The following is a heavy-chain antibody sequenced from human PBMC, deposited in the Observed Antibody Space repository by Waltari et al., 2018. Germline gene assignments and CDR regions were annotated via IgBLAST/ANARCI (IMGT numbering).Heavy chain of an antibody. V-gene: IGHV3-21*06. J-gene: IGHJ4*02. CDR3: TMAPDVPVRPTWG. D-gene: IGHD7-27*01. CDR2: ISSSGSYI. Sequence: EVQLVESGGGLVKPGGSLRLSCAAPGFTFSLFGMNWVRQAPGRCLEWVSTISSSGSYIYYADSVKGRFTISRDNAKNSVYLQMNSLRVDDTAVYYCTMAPDVPVRPTWGWGQGSLVTVSS. CDR1: GFTFSLFG.